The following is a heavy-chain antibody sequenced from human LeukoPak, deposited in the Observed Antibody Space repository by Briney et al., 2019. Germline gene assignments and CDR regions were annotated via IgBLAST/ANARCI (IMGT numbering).Heavy chain of an antibody. CDR3: ARAFWYSSGWDY. CDR1: GFTFSNYW. V-gene: IGHV3-74*01. Sequence: GGSLRLSCAASGFTFSNYWLHWVRQAPGKGLVWVSRIDANAKTTSYADSVKGRFTISTDNAKNSLYLQMNSLRAEDTAVYYCARAFWYSSGWDYWGQGTLVTVSS. CDR2: IDANAKTT. D-gene: IGHD6-19*01. J-gene: IGHJ4*02.